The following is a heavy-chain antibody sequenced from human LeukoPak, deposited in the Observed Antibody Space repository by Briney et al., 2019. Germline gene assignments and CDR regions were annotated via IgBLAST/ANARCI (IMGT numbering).Heavy chain of an antibody. Sequence: SETLSLTCAVYGGSFSGYYWSWIRQPPGKGLEWIGEINHSGSTNYKPSLKSRVTISVDTSKNQFSLKLSSVTAADTAVYYCARLPYYYGSGSYYKDYWGQGTPVTVSS. J-gene: IGHJ4*02. V-gene: IGHV4-34*01. CDR2: INHSGST. D-gene: IGHD3-10*01. CDR1: GGSFSGYY. CDR3: ARLPYYYGSGSYYKDY.